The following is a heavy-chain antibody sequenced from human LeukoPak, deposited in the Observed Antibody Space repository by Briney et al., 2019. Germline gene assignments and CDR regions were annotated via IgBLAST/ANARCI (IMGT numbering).Heavy chain of an antibody. V-gene: IGHV1-2*02. CDR2: MNPNSCGT. CDR3: ARVVGCSGGSCYYYYGMDV. D-gene: IGHD2-15*01. Sequence: ASVTVSFTSSVYTFTVYYLHWVRQAPGQGREGMGGMNPNSCGTTYAQKFQGSVTMTRDTSISTAYMELTRLTSDDTAVYYCARVVGCSGGSCYYYYGMDVWGQGTTVTVSS. CDR1: VYTFTVYY. J-gene: IGHJ6*02.